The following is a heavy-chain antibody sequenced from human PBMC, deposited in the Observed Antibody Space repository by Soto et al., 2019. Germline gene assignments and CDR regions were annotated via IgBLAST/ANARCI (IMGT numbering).Heavy chain of an antibody. CDR3: ARGIQGDYYYGMDV. Sequence: QAQFVQCGAAVKKPGASVKVSCKASGYTFYSHSISWVRQAPGQGLEGMGRINGDYGNTQYAQKFRGRVTMTTDTSTTTVYRELTNLKSDDTAVYYCARGIQGDYYYGMDVWGQGTTVTASS. CDR1: GYTFYSHS. V-gene: IGHV1-18*01. CDR2: INGDYGNT. J-gene: IGHJ6*02. D-gene: IGHD5-18*01.